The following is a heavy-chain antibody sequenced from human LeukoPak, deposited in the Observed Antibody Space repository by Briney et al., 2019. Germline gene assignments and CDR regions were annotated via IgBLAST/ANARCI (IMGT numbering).Heavy chain of an antibody. V-gene: IGHV1-2*06. CDR2: INPNSGGT. CDR1: GYTFTGCY. D-gene: IGHD1-26*01. J-gene: IGHJ5*02. CDR3: ASGVGPIDSGSYLFDN. Sequence: ASVKVSCKASGYTFTGCYIHWVRQAPGQGLEWMGRINPNSGGTNYAQKFQGRVTMTRDTSISTAYMELSRLRSDDTAVYYCASGVGPIDSGSYLFDNWGQGTLVTVSS.